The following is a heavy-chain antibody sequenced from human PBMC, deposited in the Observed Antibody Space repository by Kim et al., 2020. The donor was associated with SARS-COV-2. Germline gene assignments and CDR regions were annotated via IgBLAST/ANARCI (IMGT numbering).Heavy chain of an antibody. Sequence: ASVKVSCKASGYTFTSYYMHWVRQAPGQGLEWMGIINPSGGSTSYAQKFQGRVTMTRDTSTSTVYMELSSLRSEDTAVYYCARENEFGATYDAFDIWGQGTMVTVSS. J-gene: IGHJ3*02. CDR1: GYTFTSYY. CDR2: INPSGGST. CDR3: ARENEFGATYDAFDI. V-gene: IGHV1-46*01. D-gene: IGHD1-26*01.